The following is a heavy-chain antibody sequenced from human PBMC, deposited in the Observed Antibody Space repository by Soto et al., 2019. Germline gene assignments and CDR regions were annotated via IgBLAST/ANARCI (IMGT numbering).Heavy chain of an antibody. CDR1: GGSFSGYY. CDR3: ARYKITGRFHH. J-gene: IGHJ4*02. Sequence: SETLSLTCAVYGGSFSGYYWTWIRQPPGTGLEWIGEINHSGSTNYNPSLKSRVTISVDTSKNQFSLKLTSVTAADTAVYYCARYKITGRFHHWVQGTLLTVSS. CDR2: INHSGST. D-gene: IGHD2-8*02. V-gene: IGHV4-34*01.